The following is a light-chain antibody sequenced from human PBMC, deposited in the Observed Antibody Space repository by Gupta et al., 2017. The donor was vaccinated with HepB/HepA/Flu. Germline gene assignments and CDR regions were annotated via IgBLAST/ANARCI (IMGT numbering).Light chain of an antibody. V-gene: IGKV3-15*01. CDR3: QQDNNWPLT. J-gene: IGKJ4*01. Sequence: EIVMTQSPATLSVSPGKRVTLSCRASQSVSSNLAWYQQKPGQAPRLLIYGASTRATGIPARFSGSGSGTEFTLTISSLQSEDFAVYYCQQDNNWPLTFGGGTKVEIK. CDR2: GAS. CDR1: QSVSSN.